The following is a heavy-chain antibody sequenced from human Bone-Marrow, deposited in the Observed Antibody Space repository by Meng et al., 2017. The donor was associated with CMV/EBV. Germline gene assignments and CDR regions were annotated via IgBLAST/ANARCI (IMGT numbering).Heavy chain of an antibody. Sequence: SVKVSCKASGYTFTYRYLHWVRQAPGQALEWMGWITPFNGNTNYAQKFQDRVTITRDRSMRTAYMELSSLRSEDTAVYYCATPLRYCSSTSCYYGMDVWGQGTTVTVSS. CDR1: GYTFTYRY. V-gene: IGHV1-45*02. J-gene: IGHJ6*02. CDR2: ITPFNGNT. CDR3: ATPLRYCSSTSCYYGMDV. D-gene: IGHD2-2*01.